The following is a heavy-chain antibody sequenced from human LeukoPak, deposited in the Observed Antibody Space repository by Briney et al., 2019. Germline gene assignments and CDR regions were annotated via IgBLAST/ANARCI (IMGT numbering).Heavy chain of an antibody. CDR1: GGSISSYY. D-gene: IGHD4-23*01. CDR3: AISPTVVGAFDI. V-gene: IGHV4-4*07. J-gene: IGHJ3*02. Sequence: SETLSLTCTVSGGSISSYYWSWIRQPAGKGLEWIGRIYTSGSTNYNPSLKSRVTMSVDTSKNQLSLKLSSVTAADTAVYYCAISPTVVGAFDIWGQGTMVTVSS. CDR2: IYTSGST.